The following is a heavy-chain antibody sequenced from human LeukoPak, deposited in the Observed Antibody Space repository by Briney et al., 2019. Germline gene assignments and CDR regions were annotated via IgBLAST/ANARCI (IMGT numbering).Heavy chain of an antibody. D-gene: IGHD1-1*01. Sequence: SETLSLTCSVYGGSFSGSYWNWIRQPPGKGLEWIGEISDSGSTKYNPFLMSRVTISLDTSTNQFSLRLTSVTAADTAVYYCARHSPNSRGVDYWGQGTLVTVSS. CDR2: ISDSGST. CDR3: ARHSPNSRGVDY. V-gene: IGHV4-34*01. J-gene: IGHJ4*02. CDR1: GGSFSGSY.